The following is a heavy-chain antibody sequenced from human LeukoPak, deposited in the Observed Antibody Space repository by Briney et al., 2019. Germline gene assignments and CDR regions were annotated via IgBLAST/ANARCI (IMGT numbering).Heavy chain of an antibody. CDR3: AKMGGSIAARPNYFDY. CDR1: GFTFRTYA. Sequence: GGSLRLSCAASGFTFRTYAMNWVRQAPGKGLEWVSTISYDHGTAYYTGSVKGRFTISRDNSKNILYLQMNSLRAEDTAIYYCAKMGGSIAARPNYFDYWGQGTLVTVSS. CDR2: ISYDHGTA. D-gene: IGHD6-6*01. V-gene: IGHV3-23*01. J-gene: IGHJ4*02.